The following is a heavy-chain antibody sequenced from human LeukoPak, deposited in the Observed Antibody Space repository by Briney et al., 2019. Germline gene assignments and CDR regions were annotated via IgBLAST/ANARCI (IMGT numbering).Heavy chain of an antibody. CDR1: GYTFTGYY. CDR3: ARDTVMAVFDY. J-gene: IGHJ4*02. CDR2: INAGNGNT. V-gene: IGHV1-3*01. D-gene: IGHD5-18*01. Sequence: ASVTVSCKASGYTFTGYYMHWVRQAPGQRLEWMGWINAGNGNTKYSQKFQGRVTITRDTSASTAYMELSSLRSEDTAVYYCARDTVMAVFDYWGQGTLVTVSS.